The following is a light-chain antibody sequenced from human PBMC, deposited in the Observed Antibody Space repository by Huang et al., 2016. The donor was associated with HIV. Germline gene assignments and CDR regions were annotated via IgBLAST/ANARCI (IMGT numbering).Light chain of an antibody. CDR1: QSVSSY. CDR2: DAS. V-gene: IGKV3-11*01. Sequence: EIVLTQSPATLSLSPGERATLSCRASQSVSSYLAWYQQKPGTAPRLLIYDASNRAPGIPARFSGSGSGTDFTLTINSLEPEDFVVYYCQQRSNWPGTFGQGTKVEIK. CDR3: QQRSNWPGT. J-gene: IGKJ1*01.